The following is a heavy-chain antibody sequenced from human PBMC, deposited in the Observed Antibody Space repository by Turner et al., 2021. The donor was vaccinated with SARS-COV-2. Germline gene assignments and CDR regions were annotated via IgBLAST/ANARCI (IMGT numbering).Heavy chain of an antibody. D-gene: IGHD4-4*01. CDR2: ISYDGSNK. CDR3: AKQLGLYSNPMYYFDY. Sequence: QVQLVESGGGVVQPGGSLRLSCADSGFTFSSYGMHWVRQAPGKGLEWVAVISYDGSNKYYSDSVKGRFTISRDKSKNTLYLQMNSLRAEDTAVYYCAKQLGLYSNPMYYFDYWGQGTLVTVSS. V-gene: IGHV3-30*18. J-gene: IGHJ4*02. CDR1: GFTFSSYG.